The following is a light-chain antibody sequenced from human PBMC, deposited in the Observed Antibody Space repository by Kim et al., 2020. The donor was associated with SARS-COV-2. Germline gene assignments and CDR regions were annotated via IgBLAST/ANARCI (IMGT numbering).Light chain of an antibody. V-gene: IGLV3-9*01. CDR3: QVWDSSTWV. CDR2: RDS. CDR1: KRGRKN. J-gene: IGLJ3*02. Sequence: SVALGKKARITVGGNKRGRKNVNWYQKKPGQAPVLVIYRDSNRPSGIPERFSGSNSGNTATLTISRAQAGDEADYYCQVWDSSTWVFGGGTQLTVL.